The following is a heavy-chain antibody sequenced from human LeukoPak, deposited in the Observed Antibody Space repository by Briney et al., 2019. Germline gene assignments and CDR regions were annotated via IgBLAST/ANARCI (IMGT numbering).Heavy chain of an antibody. J-gene: IGHJ5*02. Sequence: SETLSLTSTISGGSISSGSYYWSWIRQPAGKGLEWIGRIYTSGPTTYNPSLNSRVTISLDTSKNQFSLKLSSVTAADTAVYYCARECPNWFDPWGQGTLVTVSS. CDR2: IYTSGPT. V-gene: IGHV4-61*02. CDR3: ARECPNWFDP. CDR1: GGSISSGSYY. D-gene: IGHD5/OR15-5a*01.